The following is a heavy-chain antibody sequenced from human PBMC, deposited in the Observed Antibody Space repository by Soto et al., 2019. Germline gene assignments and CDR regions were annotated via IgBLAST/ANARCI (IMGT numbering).Heavy chain of an antibody. Sequence: QVQLVESGGGVVQPGRSLRLSCAASGFTFSSYAMHWVRQAPGKGLEWVAVISYDGSNKYYADSVKGRFTISRDNSKNTLYLQMNSLRAEDTAVYYCLLRFPYFDYWGQGTLVTVSS. CDR2: ISYDGSNK. CDR3: LLRFPYFDY. D-gene: IGHD5-12*01. CDR1: GFTFSSYA. V-gene: IGHV3-30-3*01. J-gene: IGHJ4*02.